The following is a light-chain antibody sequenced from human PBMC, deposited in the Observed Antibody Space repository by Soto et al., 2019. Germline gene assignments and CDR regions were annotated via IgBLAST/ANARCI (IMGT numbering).Light chain of an antibody. CDR1: RSNIGSNA. Sequence: QAVVTQPPSASGTPGQRVTISCSGSRSNIGSNAVNCYQHLPGTAPKLLIYSNDPRPSGVPDRFSGSKSGTSASLAISGLQYENEADYYCAAWDKSLYGPVFGGGTKLTVL. CDR2: SND. V-gene: IGLV1-44*01. J-gene: IGLJ3*02. CDR3: AAWDKSLYGPV.